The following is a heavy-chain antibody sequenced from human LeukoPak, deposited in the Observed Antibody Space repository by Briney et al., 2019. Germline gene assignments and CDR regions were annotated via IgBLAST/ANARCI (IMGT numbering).Heavy chain of an antibody. V-gene: IGHV1-69*05. J-gene: IGHJ4*02. Sequence: ASVKVSCKASGGTLSRYAISWGRQAPGQGLEWMGGIIPIFGTANYAQKFQGRVTITTDESTSTAYMELSSLRSEDTAVYYCASPSHLDYDFWSGYSHWGQGTLVTVSS. CDR2: IIPIFGTA. CDR1: GGTLSRYA. CDR3: ASPSHLDYDFWSGYSH. D-gene: IGHD3-3*01.